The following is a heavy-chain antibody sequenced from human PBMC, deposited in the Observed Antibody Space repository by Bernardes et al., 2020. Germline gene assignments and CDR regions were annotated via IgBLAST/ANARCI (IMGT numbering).Heavy chain of an antibody. J-gene: IGHJ4*02. CDR1: GYTFTSYG. Sequence: ASVKVSCKASGYTFTSYGISWVRQAPGQGLEWMGWISAYNGNTNYAQKLQGRVTMTTDTSTSTAYMELRSLRSDDTAVYYCARDWGGIMITFGGVIAPGYWGQGTLVTVSS. V-gene: IGHV1-18*01. CDR3: ARDWGGIMITFGGVIAPGY. D-gene: IGHD3-16*02. CDR2: ISAYNGNT.